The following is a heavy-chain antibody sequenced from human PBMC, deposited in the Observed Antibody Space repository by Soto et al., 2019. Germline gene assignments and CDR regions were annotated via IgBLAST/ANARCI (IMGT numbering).Heavy chain of an antibody. V-gene: IGHV3-74*01. D-gene: IGHD5-18*01. Sequence: EVQLVESGGGLVQPGGSLRLSCAASGFTFSSYWMHWVRQAPGKGLVWVSRVNSDESSTTYADSVKGRFTISRDNAKNTLYPQMNSLRAEDTAVYYCARGPREAMVTLWGQGTLVTVSS. CDR2: VNSDESST. CDR3: ARGPREAMVTL. CDR1: GFTFSSYW. J-gene: IGHJ4*02.